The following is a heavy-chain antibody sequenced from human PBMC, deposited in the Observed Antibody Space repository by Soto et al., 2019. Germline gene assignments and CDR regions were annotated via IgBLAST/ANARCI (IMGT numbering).Heavy chain of an antibody. CDR1: GYTFTSYG. J-gene: IGHJ4*02. Sequence: QVQLVQSGAEVKKPGASVKVSCKASGYTFTSYGISWVRQAPGQGLEWMGWISTYNGNTKYAQKLQGRVTMTTTTPTSTACMELRSLRSDDTAVFYCAREMVRGVGSDYWGQGTLVTVSS. CDR3: AREMVRGVGSDY. D-gene: IGHD3-10*01. CDR2: ISTYNGNT. V-gene: IGHV1-18*01.